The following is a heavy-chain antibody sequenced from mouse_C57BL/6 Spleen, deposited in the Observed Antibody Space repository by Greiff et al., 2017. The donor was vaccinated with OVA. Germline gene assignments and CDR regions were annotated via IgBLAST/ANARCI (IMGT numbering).Heavy chain of an antibody. J-gene: IGHJ4*01. Sequence: VQLQQPGAELVRPGSSVKLSCKASGYTFTSYWMHWVKQRPIQGLEWIGNIDPSDSETHYNQKFKDKATLTVDKSSSTAYMQLSSLTSEDSAVYYCARKITTVVDGAMDYWGQGTSVTVSS. D-gene: IGHD1-1*01. CDR3: ARKITTVVDGAMDY. CDR1: GYTFTSYW. CDR2: IDPSDSET. V-gene: IGHV1-52*01.